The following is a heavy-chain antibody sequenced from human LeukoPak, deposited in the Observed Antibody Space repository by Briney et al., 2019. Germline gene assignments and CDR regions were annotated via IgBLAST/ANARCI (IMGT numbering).Heavy chain of an antibody. CDR1: GFTFSTYT. Sequence: GGCLRLSCAASGFTFSTYTMYWVRHPPGKGLEWVSIIGSSGGGIHYADSVKGRFTISRDNSKNALYLQMNSLRVEDTAVYYCAIDPNWGTHSWGQGVLVTVSS. CDR3: AIDPNWGTHS. V-gene: IGHV3-23*01. J-gene: IGHJ4*02. D-gene: IGHD7-27*01. CDR2: IGSSGGGI.